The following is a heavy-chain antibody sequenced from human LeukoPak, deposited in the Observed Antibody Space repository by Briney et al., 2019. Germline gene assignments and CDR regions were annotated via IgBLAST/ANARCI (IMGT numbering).Heavy chain of an antibody. D-gene: IGHD3-9*01. CDR2: MNPNSGNT. J-gene: IGHJ6*03. CDR3: ARVGFEDYYYYYYMDV. V-gene: IGHV1-8*03. CDR1: GYTFTSYD. Sequence: GASVKVSCKASGYTFTSYDINWVRQATGQGLEWMGWMNPNSGNTGYAQKSQGRVTITRNTSISTAYMELSSLRSEDTAVYYCARVGFEDYYYYYYMDVWGKGTTVTVSS.